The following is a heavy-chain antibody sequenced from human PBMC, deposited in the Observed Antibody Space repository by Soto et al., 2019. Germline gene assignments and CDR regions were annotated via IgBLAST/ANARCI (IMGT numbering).Heavy chain of an antibody. V-gene: IGHV1-18*01. CDR2: IDSYNGNT. CDR3: ARGRRSYYDSSGYYYYFEF. D-gene: IGHD3-22*01. J-gene: IGHJ4*02. CDR1: GYTFTNYV. Sequence: QVQLVQSGAEVKKPGASVKVSCKASGYTFTNYVINWVRQAPGQGLEWMGLIDSYNGNTNYAQKLQGRVTMTTDTSTSTAYMELRSLRSDDTAVYYCARGRRSYYDSSGYYYYFEFWGQGTLVTLS.